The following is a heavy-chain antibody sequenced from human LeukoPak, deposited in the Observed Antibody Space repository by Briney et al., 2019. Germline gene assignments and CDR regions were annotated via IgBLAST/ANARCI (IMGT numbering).Heavy chain of an antibody. CDR1: GGSISSSSYY. CDR3: ARQKLYYDYVWGSYRRRGIDY. D-gene: IGHD3-16*02. V-gene: IGHV4-39*01. CDR2: IYYSGST. Sequence: PSETLSLTCTVSGGSISSSSYYWGWIRQPPGKGLEWIGSIYYSGSTYYNPSLKSRVTISVDTSKNQFSLKLSSVTAADTAVYYCARQKLYYDYVWGSYRRRGIDYWGQGTLVTVSS. J-gene: IGHJ4*02.